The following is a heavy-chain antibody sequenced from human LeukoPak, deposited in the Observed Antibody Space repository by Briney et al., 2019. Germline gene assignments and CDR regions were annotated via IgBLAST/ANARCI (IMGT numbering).Heavy chain of an antibody. V-gene: IGHV1-46*01. Sequence: GASVKVSRKASGYTFTSYYMHWVRQAPGQGLEWMGIIYPSGGSTNYAQKLQGRVTMTTDTSTSTAYMELRSLRSDDTAVYYCARDVLQLAPYYYYYMDVWGEGTTVTVSS. D-gene: IGHD6-6*01. CDR2: IYPSGGST. CDR3: ARDVLQLAPYYYYYMDV. J-gene: IGHJ6*03. CDR1: GYTFTSYY.